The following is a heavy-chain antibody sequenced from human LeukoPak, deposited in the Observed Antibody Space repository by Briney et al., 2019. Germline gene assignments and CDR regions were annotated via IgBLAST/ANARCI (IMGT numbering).Heavy chain of an antibody. J-gene: IGHJ5*02. Sequence: ASVKVSCKASGYTFDHYGVSWVRQAPGQGLEWIGWVTSYNGDTNYAQKFHGRVTMSTDTSTNTAYMELKSLTFDDTAIYYCAKDWHILTGRNCFDPWGQGTLVTVSS. CDR3: AKDWHILTGRNCFDP. D-gene: IGHD3-9*01. CDR2: VTSYNGDT. CDR1: GYTFDHYG. V-gene: IGHV1-18*01.